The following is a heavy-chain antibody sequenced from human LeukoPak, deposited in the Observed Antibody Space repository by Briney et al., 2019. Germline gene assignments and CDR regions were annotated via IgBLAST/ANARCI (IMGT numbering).Heavy chain of an antibody. D-gene: IGHD2-2*02. CDR3: ARTGCSSTSCYKYYFDY. Sequence: PGGSLRLSCAASGFTFSSYAMHWVRQAPGKGLEWVAVISYDGSTKYYADSVKGRFTISRDNSKNTLYLQMNSLRAEDTAVYYCARTGCSSTSCYKYYFDYWGQGTLVTVSS. CDR2: ISYDGSTK. V-gene: IGHV3-30*04. J-gene: IGHJ4*02. CDR1: GFTFSSYA.